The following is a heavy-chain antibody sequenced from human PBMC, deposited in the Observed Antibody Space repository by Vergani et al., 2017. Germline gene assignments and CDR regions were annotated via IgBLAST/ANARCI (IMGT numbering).Heavy chain of an antibody. CDR2: ISWDGGST. CDR1: GFTFDDYT. V-gene: IGHV3-43*01. D-gene: IGHD2-2*01. CDR3: AKEVVSASIYENGMDV. J-gene: IGHJ6*02. Sequence: EVQLVESGGVVVQPGGSLRLSCSASGFTFDDYTMHWVRQAPGKGLEWVSLISWDGGSTYYADSVKGRFTISRDNSKNSLYLQMNSLRTEDTALYYCAKEVVSASIYENGMDVWGQGTTVTVSS.